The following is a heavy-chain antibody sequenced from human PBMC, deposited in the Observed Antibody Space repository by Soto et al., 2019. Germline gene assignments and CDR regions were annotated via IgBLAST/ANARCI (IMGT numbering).Heavy chain of an antibody. D-gene: IGHD2-15*01. V-gene: IGHV3-7*01. CDR1: GFTFSSYW. CDR2: IKQDGSEK. Sequence: EVQLVESGGGLVQPGGSLRLSCAASGFTFSSYWMSWVRQAPGKGLEWVANIKQDGSEKYYVDSVKGRFTISRDNAKNSLYLQMNSLRAEDTAVYYCARGDIVVVVAAIVAAFDIWGQGTMVTVSS. J-gene: IGHJ3*02. CDR3: ARGDIVVVVAAIVAAFDI.